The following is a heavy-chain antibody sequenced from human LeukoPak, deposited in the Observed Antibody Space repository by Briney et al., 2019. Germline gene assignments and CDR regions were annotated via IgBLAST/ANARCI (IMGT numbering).Heavy chain of an antibody. V-gene: IGHV3-23*01. J-gene: IGHJ4*02. CDR1: GFTFSSYA. Sequence: GGSLRLSCTASGFTFSSYAMNWVRQAPGKGLEWVSGIGAGGTFTYYADSVKGRFTIFRDNSRNTLYLQMNSLRADDTAVYYCARDGYGDSLDYWGQGTLVTVSS. CDR2: IGAGGTFT. CDR3: ARDGYGDSLDY. D-gene: IGHD4-17*01.